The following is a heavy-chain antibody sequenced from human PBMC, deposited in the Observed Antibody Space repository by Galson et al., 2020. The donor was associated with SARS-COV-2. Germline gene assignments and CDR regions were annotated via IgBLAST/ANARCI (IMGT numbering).Heavy chain of an antibody. CDR3: ARGHFWSGDRTKPRFGP. V-gene: IGHV4-39*07. Sequence: SETLSLTCTVSGASIGSATYQWGWIRQPPGKGLEWIGNAYYSGITYYNPSLKSRVTISLDTSNNQFSLNLESVTAADTALYYCARGHFWSGDRTKPRFGPWGQGTLVTVSS. CDR2: AYYSGIT. D-gene: IGHD3-3*02. J-gene: IGHJ5*02. CDR1: GASIGSATYQ.